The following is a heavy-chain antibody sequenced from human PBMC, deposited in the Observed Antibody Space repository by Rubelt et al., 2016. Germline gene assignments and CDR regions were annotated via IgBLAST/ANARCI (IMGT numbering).Heavy chain of an antibody. V-gene: IGHV3-23*01. D-gene: IGHD2-2*01. Sequence: GVLVQPGGSLRLSCAASGFTFSNFAMTWVRQAPGRGLEWVSSISGSGGSTYYADFARGRFTISRDNSKNTLYLQMNSLRAEDTAVYFCAKSQTSSFYYYAMDVGGQGTTVTVSS. J-gene: IGHJ6*02. CDR2: ISGSGGST. CDR1: GFTFSNFA. CDR3: AKSQTSSFYYYAMDV.